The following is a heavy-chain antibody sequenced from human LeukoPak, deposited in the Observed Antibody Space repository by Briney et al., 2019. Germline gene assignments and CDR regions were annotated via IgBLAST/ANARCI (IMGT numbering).Heavy chain of an antibody. CDR2: IKDDGSAK. D-gene: IGHD4-17*01. Sequence: GGSLRLSCAASGFTFSSYSMNWVRQAPGKGLEWVADIKDDGSAKYYVDSVKGRFSISRDNAKNSQYLQMNSLRVEDTALYYCARAQTYGDSRLLLDYWGQGTLVTVSS. CDR3: ARAQTYGDSRLLLDY. J-gene: IGHJ4*02. CDR1: GFTFSSYS. V-gene: IGHV3-7*03.